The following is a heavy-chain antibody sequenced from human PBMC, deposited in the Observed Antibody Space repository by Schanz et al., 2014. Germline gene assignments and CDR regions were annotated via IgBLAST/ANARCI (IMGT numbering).Heavy chain of an antibody. V-gene: IGHV3-72*01. D-gene: IGHD6-6*01. CDR2: ITNKPNNYNT. Sequence: EVQLVESGGGMVQPGGSLRLSCAASGFTFSDHYMDWVRQAPGKGLEWIGRITNKPNNYNTEYAACVKGRFTISRDDSRNSLDLQMSSLKAEDTAVYYCIRLGVHDYWGQGTLVTVSS. CDR1: GFTFSDHY. J-gene: IGHJ4*02. CDR3: IRLGVHDY.